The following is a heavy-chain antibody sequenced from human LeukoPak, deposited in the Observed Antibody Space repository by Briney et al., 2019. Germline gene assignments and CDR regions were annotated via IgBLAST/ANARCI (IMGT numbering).Heavy chain of an antibody. CDR1: GGTFSSYA. D-gene: IGHD2-15*01. Sequence: GASVKVSCKASGGTFSSYAISWVRQAPGQGLEWMGGIIPIFGTANYAQKFQGRVTITADESTSTAYMELGSLRSEDTAVYYCATHQGYCSGGSCLGDYYYGMDVWGQGTTVTVSS. CDR3: ATHQGYCSGGSCLGDYYYGMDV. J-gene: IGHJ6*02. CDR2: IIPIFGTA. V-gene: IGHV1-69*13.